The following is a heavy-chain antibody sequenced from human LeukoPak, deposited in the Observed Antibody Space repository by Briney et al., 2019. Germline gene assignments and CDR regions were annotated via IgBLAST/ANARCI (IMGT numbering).Heavy chain of an antibody. D-gene: IGHD1-26*01. J-gene: IGHJ4*02. CDR2: ISSSSSYI. CDR1: GFTFSSYS. V-gene: IGHV3-21*01. Sequence: GGSLRLSCAASGFTFSSYSMNWVRQAPGKGLEWVSSISSSSSYIYYADSVKGRFTISRDNAKNSLYLQMNSLRAEDTAVYYCARDPGRSIVDHFGYWGQGTLVTVSS. CDR3: ARDPGRSIVDHFGY.